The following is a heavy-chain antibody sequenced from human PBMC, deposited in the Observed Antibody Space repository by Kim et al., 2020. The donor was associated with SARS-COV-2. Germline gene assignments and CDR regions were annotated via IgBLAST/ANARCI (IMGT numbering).Heavy chain of an antibody. V-gene: IGHV3-21*01. J-gene: IGHJ6*02. CDR3: AREGGFLTTVTRVGYYYYYGMDV. D-gene: IGHD4-17*01. CDR2: ISSSSSYI. Sequence: GGSLRLSCAASGFTFSSYSMNWVRQAPGKGLEWVSSISSSSSYIYYADSVKGRFTISRDNAKNSLYLQMNSLRAEDTAVYYCAREGGFLTTVTRVGYYYYYGMDVWGQGTTVIVSS. CDR1: GFTFSSYS.